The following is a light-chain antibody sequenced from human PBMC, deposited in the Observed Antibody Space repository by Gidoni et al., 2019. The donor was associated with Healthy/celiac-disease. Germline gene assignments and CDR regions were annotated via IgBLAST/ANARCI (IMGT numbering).Light chain of an antibody. Sequence: EIVLTQSPATLSLSPGERATLSCRASQSVSSYLAWYQQKPGQAPRLLIYDASIRATGIPARFSGSGSGTDVTLTISSLGPEDFAVYYCQQRSNWPPITFGQGTRLEIK. CDR1: QSVSSY. CDR2: DAS. CDR3: QQRSNWPPIT. J-gene: IGKJ5*01. V-gene: IGKV3-11*01.